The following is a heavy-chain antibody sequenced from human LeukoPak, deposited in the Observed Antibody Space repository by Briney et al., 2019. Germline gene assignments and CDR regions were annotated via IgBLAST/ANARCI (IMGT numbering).Heavy chain of an antibody. Sequence: PGGSQRLSCAASGFTFSSYAMSWVRQAPGKGVEWVSAISGSGDITYYADSVKGRFTISRDNSKKTLYLQMNSLRAEDTAVYFCARDQVGCSGGNCYSGIPYYFGYWGQGTLVTVSS. J-gene: IGHJ4*02. D-gene: IGHD2-15*01. V-gene: IGHV3-23*01. CDR3: ARDQVGCSGGNCYSGIPYYFGY. CDR1: GFTFSSYA. CDR2: ISGSGDIT.